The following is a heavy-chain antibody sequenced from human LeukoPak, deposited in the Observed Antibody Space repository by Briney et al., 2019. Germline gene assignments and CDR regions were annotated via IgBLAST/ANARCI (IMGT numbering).Heavy chain of an antibody. D-gene: IGHD6-13*01. CDR3: ARQGALVKGIDY. CDR2: INPNSGGT. Sequence: ASVKVSCKASGYTFTGYYMHWVRQAPGQGLEWMGWINPNSGGTNYAQKFQGRVTMTRDTSINTAYMEPSRLRSDDTAVYYCARQGALVKGIDYWGQGTLVTVSS. CDR1: GYTFTGYY. V-gene: IGHV1-2*02. J-gene: IGHJ4*02.